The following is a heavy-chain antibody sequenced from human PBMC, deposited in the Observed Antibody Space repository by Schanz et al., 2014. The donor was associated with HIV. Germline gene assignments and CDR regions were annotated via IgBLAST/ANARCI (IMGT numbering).Heavy chain of an antibody. D-gene: IGHD1-26*01. CDR1: GFTFTNHA. J-gene: IGHJ4*02. CDR2: VIGSGVRT. V-gene: IGHV3-23*01. CDR3: AKAKGSYSATTCYFDF. Sequence: EVHLLESGGGLAQPGGSLTLSCAASGFTFTNHALSWVRQAPGRGLEWVSTVIGSGVRTIYADSVKGRFTISRDNSKNTLSLHMNSLRVEDTAVYYCAKAKGSYSATTCYFDFWGQGTLVTVSS.